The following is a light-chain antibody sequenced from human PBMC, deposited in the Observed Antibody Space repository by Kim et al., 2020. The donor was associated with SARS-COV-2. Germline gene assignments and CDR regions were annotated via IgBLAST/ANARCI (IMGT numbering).Light chain of an antibody. CDR3: SSYTRSSSFG. CDR1: SSDFGGYNF. Sequence: GKSITISCTGTSSDFGGYNFVSWYQQYPGKAPKLMVYDVSKRPSGVSNRFSGSKSGNTASLTISGLQAEDEADYYCSSYTRSSSFGFGGGTQLTVL. V-gene: IGLV2-14*03. J-gene: IGLJ3*02. CDR2: DVS.